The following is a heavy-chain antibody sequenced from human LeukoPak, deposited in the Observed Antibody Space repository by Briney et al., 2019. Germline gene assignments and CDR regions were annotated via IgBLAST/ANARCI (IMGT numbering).Heavy chain of an antibody. CDR3: ARGVPGTYYYYYMDD. CDR1: GYTFTGYY. V-gene: IGHV1-2*02. J-gene: IGHJ6*03. CDR2: INPNSGGT. D-gene: IGHD2-2*01. Sequence: ASVKVSCKASGYTFTGYYMHWVRQAPGQGLEWMGWINPNSGGTNYAQKFQGRVTMTRDTSITTAYMELTRLRSDDTAVYYCARGVPGTYYYYYMDDWGKGTTVTVSS.